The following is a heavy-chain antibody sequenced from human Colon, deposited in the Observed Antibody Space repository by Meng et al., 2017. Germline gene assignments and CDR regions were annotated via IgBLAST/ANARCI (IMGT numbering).Heavy chain of an antibody. Sequence: GESLKISCAASGFTFSNYWMNWVRQAPGKGLEWVANIKQDGSEQRYVDSVKGRFTISRDNARSSLYLQMNSLRVEDAAVYYCATSAVEGGEDIHLHYWGQGTLVTVSS. CDR1: GFTFSNYW. CDR2: IKQDGSEQ. J-gene: IGHJ4*02. V-gene: IGHV3-7*03. CDR3: ATSAVEGGEDIHLHY. D-gene: IGHD2-15*01.